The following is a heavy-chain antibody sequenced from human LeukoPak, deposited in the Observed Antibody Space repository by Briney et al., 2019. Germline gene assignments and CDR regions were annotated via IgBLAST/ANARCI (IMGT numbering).Heavy chain of an antibody. CDR3: ARGQGATVPQVGKNWFDP. CDR2: VNESGGT. J-gene: IGHJ5*02. Sequence: SDTLSLTCAVYIDSFSNYHWNWIRQTPAKGMEWIGEVNESGGTNISPSLRSRVILSVDTSKNQFSQKLISVTVADTAIYYCARGQGATVPQVGKNWFDPWGQGTRVTVSS. D-gene: IGHD1-26*01. V-gene: IGHV4-34*01. CDR1: IDSFSNYH.